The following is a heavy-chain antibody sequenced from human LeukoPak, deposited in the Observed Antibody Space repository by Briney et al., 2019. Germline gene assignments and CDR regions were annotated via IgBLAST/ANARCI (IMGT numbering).Heavy chain of an antibody. CDR2: ISWNSGSI. J-gene: IGHJ6*03. D-gene: IGHD2-2*01. V-gene: IGHV3-9*01. Sequence: PGGSLRLSCAASGFTFDDYAMHWVRQAPGKGLEWVSGISWNSGSIGYADSVKGRFTISRDNAKNSLYLQMNSLRAEDTALYYCAKGLGGVPATNYYYYYYMDVWGKGTTVTVSS. CDR3: AKGLGGVPATNYYYYYYMDV. CDR1: GFTFDDYA.